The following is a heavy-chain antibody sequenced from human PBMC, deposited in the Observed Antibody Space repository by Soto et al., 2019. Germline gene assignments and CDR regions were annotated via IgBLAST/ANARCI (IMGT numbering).Heavy chain of an antibody. J-gene: IGHJ5*02. CDR1: VGTFSSYA. CDR2: IIPIFGTA. Sequence: SVKVSCKASVGTFSSYAISWVRQAPGQGLEWMGGIIPIFGTANYAQKFQGRVTITADKSTSTAYMELSSLRSEDTAVYYCARQQLRFLEWLRGDNWFDPWGQGTLVTVSS. V-gene: IGHV1-69*06. D-gene: IGHD3-3*01. CDR3: ARQQLRFLEWLRGDNWFDP.